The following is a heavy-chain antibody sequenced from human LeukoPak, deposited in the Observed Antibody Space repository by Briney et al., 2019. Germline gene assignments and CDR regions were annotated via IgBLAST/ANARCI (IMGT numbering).Heavy chain of an antibody. J-gene: IGHJ6*02. CDR2: IKQDGSEK. D-gene: IGHD3-3*01. Sequence: GGSLRLSCAASGFTFSSYWMSWVRQAPGKGLEWVANIKQDGSEKYYVDSVKGRFTISRDNANNSLYLQMNSLRAEDTAVYYCAKDLHYDFWSGYVGNYYYYYGMDVWGQGTTVTVSS. V-gene: IGHV3-7*01. CDR1: GFTFSSYW. CDR3: AKDLHYDFWSGYVGNYYYYYGMDV.